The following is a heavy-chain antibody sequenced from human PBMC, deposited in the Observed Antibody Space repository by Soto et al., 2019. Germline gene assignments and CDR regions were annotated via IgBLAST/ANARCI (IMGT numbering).Heavy chain of an antibody. Sequence: ASVKVSCKASGYTFTTYDISWVRQAPGQGLEWMGWISAFNGNTNYAQKLQGRVTMTTDTSTSTAYMELRSLRSDDTAVYYCASAVSHFYHYYYMDVWGKGTTVTVSS. CDR3: ASAVSHFYHYYYMDV. D-gene: IGHD2-8*01. CDR1: GYTFTTYD. J-gene: IGHJ6*03. V-gene: IGHV1-18*01. CDR2: ISAFNGNT.